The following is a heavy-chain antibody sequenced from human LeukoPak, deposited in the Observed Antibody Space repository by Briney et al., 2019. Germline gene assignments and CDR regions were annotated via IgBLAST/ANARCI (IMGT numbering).Heavy chain of an antibody. CDR1: GYSFTSYW. J-gene: IGHJ4*02. V-gene: IGHV5-51*01. CDR3: ATYMRGHGEKRGSCYFDY. D-gene: IGHD3-16*01. Sequence: GGPLETPLKGSGYSFTSYWTAWVPQSPGKGLGWIGIIYPGDSDTRYSPSLQGQVTISADKSISTAYLQWSSLKASDTAMYYCATYMRGHGEKRGSCYFDYWGQGTLVTVSS. CDR2: IYPGDSDT.